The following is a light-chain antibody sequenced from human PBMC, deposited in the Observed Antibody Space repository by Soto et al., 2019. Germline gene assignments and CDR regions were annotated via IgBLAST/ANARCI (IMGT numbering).Light chain of an antibody. CDR2: NAS. CDR1: QRFXSY. CDR3: QPRSNGTEG. J-gene: IGKJ5*01. Sequence: IVLTQCAATLSLSPGERATLSCRASQRFXSYFGWYKQKPGQAPRFLXDNASNRATGIPARLSGSGSATDFTLPISSLDPEYFAVYYCQPRSNGTEGFGQGTRLEIK. V-gene: IGKV3-11*01.